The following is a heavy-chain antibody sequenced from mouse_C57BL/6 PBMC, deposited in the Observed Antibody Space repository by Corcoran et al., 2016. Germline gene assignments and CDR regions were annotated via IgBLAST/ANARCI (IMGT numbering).Heavy chain of an antibody. V-gene: IGHV1S34*01. D-gene: IGHD1-1*01. CDR3: ARPLYYGSSYAMDY. Sequence: LVKTGASVKISCKASGYSFTGYYMHWVKQSHGKSLEWIGYISCYNGATSYNQKFKGKATFTVDTSSSTAYMQFNSLTSEDSVVYYCARPLYYGSSYAMDYWGQGTSVTVSS. CDR1: GYSFTGYY. CDR2: ISCYNGAT. J-gene: IGHJ4*01.